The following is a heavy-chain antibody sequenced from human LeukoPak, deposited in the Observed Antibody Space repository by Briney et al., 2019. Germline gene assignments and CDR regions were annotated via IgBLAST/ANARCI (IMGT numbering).Heavy chain of an antibody. J-gene: IGHJ4*02. CDR3: ARHARQWLVLNYFDY. Sequence: SETLSLTCTVFGGSISSYYWSWIRQPPGKGLEWIGYIYYSGSTNYNPSLKSRVTISVDTSKNQFSLKLSSVTAADTAVYYCARHARQWLVLNYFDYWGQGTLVTVSS. CDR1: GGSISSYY. D-gene: IGHD6-19*01. V-gene: IGHV4-59*08. CDR2: IYYSGST.